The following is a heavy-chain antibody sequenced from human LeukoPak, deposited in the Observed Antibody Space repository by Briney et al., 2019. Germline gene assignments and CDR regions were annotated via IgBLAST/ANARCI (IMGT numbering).Heavy chain of an antibody. D-gene: IGHD3-10*02. CDR1: GFTFSSYA. J-gene: IGHJ6*02. V-gene: IGHV3-23*01. Sequence: GGSLRLSCAASGFTFSSYAMSWVRQAPGKGLEWVSATSGSGGSTYYADSVKGRFTISRDNSKNTLYLQMNSLRAEDTAVYYCARCSGSTFYGMDVWGQGTTVTVSS. CDR2: TSGSGGST. CDR3: ARCSGSTFYGMDV.